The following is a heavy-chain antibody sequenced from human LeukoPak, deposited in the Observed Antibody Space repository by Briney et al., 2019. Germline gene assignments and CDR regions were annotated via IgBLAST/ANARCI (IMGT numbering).Heavy chain of an antibody. CDR3: ARHLYADLDYYYDYMDP. Sequence: SETLSLTCTFSGGSISSSSYYWGWIRQPPGKGLEWIGSIYYSGSTYYTPSLKSRLTISVDTSKKQFSLKLSSVTAADTAVYYCARHLYADLDYYYDYMDPWGKGTTVTVSS. D-gene: IGHD5/OR15-5a*01. V-gene: IGHV4-39*01. CDR1: GGSISSSSYY. J-gene: IGHJ6*03. CDR2: IYYSGST.